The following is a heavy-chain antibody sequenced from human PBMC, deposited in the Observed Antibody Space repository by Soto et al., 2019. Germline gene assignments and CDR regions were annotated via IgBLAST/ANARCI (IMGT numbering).Heavy chain of an antibody. CDR2: ISGSGGST. CDR1: GFTFSSYA. D-gene: IGHD3-3*01. V-gene: IGHV3-23*01. Sequence: GGSLRLSCAASGFTFSSYAMSWVRQAPGKGLEWVSAISGSGGSTYYADSVKGRFTISRDNSKNTLYLQMNSLRAEDTAVYYCAKDTTYYDFWSGYENWFDPWGQGTLVTVSS. J-gene: IGHJ5*02. CDR3: AKDTTYYDFWSGYENWFDP.